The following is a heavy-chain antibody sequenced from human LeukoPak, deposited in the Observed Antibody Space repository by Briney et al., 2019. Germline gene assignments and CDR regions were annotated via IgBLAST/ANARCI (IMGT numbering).Heavy chain of an antibody. D-gene: IGHD3-10*01. CDR1: GYTFTSYA. CDR3: AREEEILSFSRSGSHYKEATDY. CDR2: INTNTGNP. V-gene: IGHV7-4-1*02. J-gene: IGHJ4*02. Sequence: ASVKVSCKASGYTFTSYAMNWVRQAPGQGLEWMGWINTNTGNPTYAQGFTGRFVFSLDTSVSTAYLQISSLKAEDTAVYYCAREEEILSFSRSGSHYKEATDYWGQGTLVTVSS.